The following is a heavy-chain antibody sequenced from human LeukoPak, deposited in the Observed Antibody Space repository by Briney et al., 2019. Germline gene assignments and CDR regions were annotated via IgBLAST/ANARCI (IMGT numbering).Heavy chain of an antibody. V-gene: IGHV4-39*01. CDR3: ARVYYDFWKNYFDY. J-gene: IGHJ4*02. CDR2: IYYSGST. CDR1: GGSISSSSYY. D-gene: IGHD3-3*01. Sequence: SETLSHTCTVSGGSISSSSYYWGWIRQPPGKGLEWIGSIYYSGSTYYNPSLKSRVTISVDTSKNQFSLKLSPVTAADTAVYYCARVYYDFWKNYFDYWGQGTLVTVSS.